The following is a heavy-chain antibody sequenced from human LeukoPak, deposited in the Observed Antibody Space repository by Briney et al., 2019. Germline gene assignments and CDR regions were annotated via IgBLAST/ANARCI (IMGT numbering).Heavy chain of an antibody. Sequence: ASVKVSCKASGYTFTYRYLHWVRQAPGQALEWMGWITPFNGNTNYAQKFQDRVTITRDRSMSTAYMELSSLRSEDTAMYYCASYTSGGGIAAVNDAFDIWGQGTMVTVSS. V-gene: IGHV1-45*02. CDR1: GYTFTYRY. J-gene: IGHJ3*02. D-gene: IGHD6-6*01. CDR2: ITPFNGNT. CDR3: ASYTSGGGIAAVNDAFDI.